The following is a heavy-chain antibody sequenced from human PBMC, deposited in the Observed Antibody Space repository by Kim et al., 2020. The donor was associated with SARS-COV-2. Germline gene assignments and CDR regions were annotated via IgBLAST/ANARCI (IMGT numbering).Heavy chain of an antibody. CDR3: ARGYYGSGSYSH. CDR2: INHSGST. J-gene: IGHJ4*02. Sequence: SETLSLTCAVYGGSFSGYYWSWIRQAPGKGLEWIGEINHSGSTNYNPSLKSRVTISVDTSKNQFSLRLSSVTAADTAVYYCARGYYGSGSYSHWGQGTLVTVSS. D-gene: IGHD3-10*01. V-gene: IGHV4-34*01. CDR1: GGSFSGYY.